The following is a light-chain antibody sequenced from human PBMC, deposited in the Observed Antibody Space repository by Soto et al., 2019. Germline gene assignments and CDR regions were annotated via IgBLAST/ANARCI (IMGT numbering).Light chain of an antibody. CDR3: QQRQG. J-gene: IGKJ3*01. CDR1: QSVSSY. V-gene: IGKV3-11*01. CDR2: DAS. Sequence: EIVLTQSPATLSLSPGERATLSCRASQSVSSYLAWYQQKPGQAPRLLIYDASNGATGIPARFSGSGSGTDFTLTISSLEPEDFAVYYCQQRQGFGPGTKVAIK.